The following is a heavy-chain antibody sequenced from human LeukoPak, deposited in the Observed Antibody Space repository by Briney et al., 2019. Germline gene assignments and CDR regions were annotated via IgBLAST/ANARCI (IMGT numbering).Heavy chain of an antibody. Sequence: PSETLSLTCTVSGGSISSSSYYWGWIRQPPGKGLEWIGSIYYSGSTYYNPSLKSRVTISVDTSKNQFSLKLSSVTAADTAVYYCARSYGSGIEDFDYWGQGTLVTVSS. CDR3: ARSYGSGIEDFDY. V-gene: IGHV4-39*01. J-gene: IGHJ4*02. CDR1: GGSISSSSYY. D-gene: IGHD3-10*01. CDR2: IYYSGST.